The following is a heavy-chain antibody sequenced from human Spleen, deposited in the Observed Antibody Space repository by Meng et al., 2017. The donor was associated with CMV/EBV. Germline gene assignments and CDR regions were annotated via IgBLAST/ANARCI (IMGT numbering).Heavy chain of an antibody. J-gene: IGHJ2*01. CDR2: ISSGNTI. CDR3: ARSRTDRSGGDWYFDL. V-gene: IGHV3-69-1*01. CDR1: GITFSDYY. D-gene: IGHD3-22*01. Sequence: GESLKISCAASGITFSDYYMSWVRQAPGKGLEWVSYISSGNTIYLADSVKGRFTISRDNAENSLYLQMNSLRAEEAALYYCARSRTDRSGGDWYFDLWGRGTLVTVSS.